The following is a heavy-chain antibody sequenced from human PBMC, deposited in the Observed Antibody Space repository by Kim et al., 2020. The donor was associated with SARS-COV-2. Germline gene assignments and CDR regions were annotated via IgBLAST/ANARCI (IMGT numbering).Heavy chain of an antibody. Sequence: AKKFQGRVTMTRDTSTSTVYMELSSLRSEDTAVYYCARESSGSRADAFDIWGQGTMVTVSS. D-gene: IGHD1-26*01. J-gene: IGHJ3*02. CDR3: ARESSGSRADAFDI. V-gene: IGHV1-46*01.